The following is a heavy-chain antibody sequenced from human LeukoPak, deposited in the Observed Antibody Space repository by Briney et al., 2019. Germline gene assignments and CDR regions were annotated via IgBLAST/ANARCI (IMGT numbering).Heavy chain of an antibody. Sequence: PGGSLRLSCAASGFTFSSYAMHWVRQAPGKGLEWVAVISYDGSNKYYADSVKGRFTIPRDNAKNSLYLQMNSLRAEDTAVYYCAKRAAAFYFDYRGQGTLVTVSS. CDR2: ISYDGSNK. V-gene: IGHV3-30-3*02. CDR3: AKRAAAFYFDY. CDR1: GFTFSSYA. J-gene: IGHJ4*02. D-gene: IGHD6-13*01.